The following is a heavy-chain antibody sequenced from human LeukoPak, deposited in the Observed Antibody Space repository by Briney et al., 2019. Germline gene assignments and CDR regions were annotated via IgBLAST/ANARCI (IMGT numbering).Heavy chain of an antibody. J-gene: IGHJ4*02. V-gene: IGHV1-69*01. D-gene: IGHD2-2*01. CDR3: AREGAILGYCSSTSCYGFDY. Sequence: TANYAQKFQGRVTITADESTSTAYMELSSLRSEDTAVYYCAREGAILGYCSSTSCYGFDYWGQGTLVTVSS. CDR2: TA.